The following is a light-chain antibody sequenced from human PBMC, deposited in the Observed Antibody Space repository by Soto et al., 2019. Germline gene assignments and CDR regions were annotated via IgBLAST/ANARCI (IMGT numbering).Light chain of an antibody. J-gene: IGKJ4*01. V-gene: IGKV3-20*01. CDR2: GAS. CDR3: QQYGSSPLT. Sequence: EIWLTQSPGTLSLSPGERATLSCRASQSVSSSYLAWYQQKPGQAPRLLIYGASSRATGIPDRFSGSGSGTDFTLTISRLEPEDFAVYYCQQYGSSPLTFGGGTKVDIK. CDR1: QSVSSSY.